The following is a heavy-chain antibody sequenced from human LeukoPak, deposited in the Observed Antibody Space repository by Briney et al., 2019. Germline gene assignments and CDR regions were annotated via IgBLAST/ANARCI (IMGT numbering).Heavy chain of an antibody. CDR3: ASSATGVQLWRSLDY. CDR2: ITTTSSYI. Sequence: GGSLRLSCAASGFTFSTASMNWVRQAPGRRLERVSSITTTSSYIFYADSVKGRFTISRDDARNSLYLQMNSLRVDDTAVYYCASSATGVQLWRSLDYWGQGILVTVSS. V-gene: IGHV3-21*01. CDR1: GFTFSTAS. J-gene: IGHJ4*02. D-gene: IGHD3-10*01.